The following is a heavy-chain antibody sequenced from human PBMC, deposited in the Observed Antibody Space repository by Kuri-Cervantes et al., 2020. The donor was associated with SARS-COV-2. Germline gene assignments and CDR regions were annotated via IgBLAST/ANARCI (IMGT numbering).Heavy chain of an antibody. D-gene: IGHD3-3*01. CDR1: GGTFSSYA. Sequence: SVKVSFKASGGTFSSYAISWVRQAPGQGLEWMGRIIPIFGTANYAQKFQGRVTITADESTSTAYMELRSLRSEDTAVYYCAGRLRFSHSDAFDIWGQGTMVTVSS. CDR3: AGRLRFSHSDAFDI. CDR2: IIPIFGTA. V-gene: IGHV1-69*13. J-gene: IGHJ3*02.